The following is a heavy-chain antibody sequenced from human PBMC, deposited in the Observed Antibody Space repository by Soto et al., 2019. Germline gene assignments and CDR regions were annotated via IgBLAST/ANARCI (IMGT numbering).Heavy chain of an antibody. D-gene: IGHD1-1*01. CDR3: ARAPDWNPFPSGDY. J-gene: IGHJ4*02. Sequence: GASVKVSCKASGYTFTSYDINWVRQATGQGLEWMGWMNPNSGNTGYAQKFQGRVTMTRNTSISTAYMELSSLRSEDTAVYYCARAPDWNPFPSGDYWGQGTLVTVSS. CDR2: MNPNSGNT. CDR1: GYTFTSYD. V-gene: IGHV1-8*01.